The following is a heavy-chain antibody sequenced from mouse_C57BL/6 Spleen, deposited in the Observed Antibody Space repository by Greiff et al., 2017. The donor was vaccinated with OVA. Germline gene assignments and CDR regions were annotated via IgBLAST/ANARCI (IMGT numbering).Heavy chain of an antibody. CDR2: ISYDGSN. Sequence: ESGPGLVKPSQSLSLTCSVTGYSITSGYYWNWIRQFPGNKLEWMGYISYDGSNNYNPSLKNRISITRDTSKNQFFLKLNSVTTEDTATYYCARGGLQDYFDYWGQGTTLTVSS. CDR1: GYSITSGYY. CDR3: ARGGLQDYFDY. V-gene: IGHV3-6*01. J-gene: IGHJ2*01.